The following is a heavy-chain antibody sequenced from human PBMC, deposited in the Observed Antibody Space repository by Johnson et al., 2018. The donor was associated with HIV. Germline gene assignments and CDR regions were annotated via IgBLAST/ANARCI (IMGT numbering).Heavy chain of an antibody. J-gene: IGHJ3*02. D-gene: IGHD3-3*01. CDR1: GFTFRSYG. Sequence: VESGGGVVQPGRSLRLSCAASGFTFRSYGMHWVRQAPGKGLEWLSLISWDGGSTYYAASVKGRFTISRDNSKNSLYLQMSSLRTEDTALYYCVKDMQVGVSDAFDIWGQGTTVTVSS. CDR2: ISWDGGST. CDR3: VKDMQVGVSDAFDI. V-gene: IGHV3-43*01.